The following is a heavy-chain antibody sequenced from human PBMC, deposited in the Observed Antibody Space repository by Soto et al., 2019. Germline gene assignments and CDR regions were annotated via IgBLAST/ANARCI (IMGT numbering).Heavy chain of an antibody. D-gene: IGHD3-22*01. J-gene: IGHJ4*02. CDR2: ISAYNGNT. V-gene: IGHV1-18*01. CDR1: GYTFTSYG. CDR3: ARGNGSRRDSVVVITSWDY. Sequence: QVQLVQSGAEVKKPGASVKVSCKASGYTFTSYGISWVRQAPGRGLEWMGWISAYNGNTNYAQKLQGRVTMTTDTSTSPAYMELRSLRSDDTAVYYCARGNGSRRDSVVVITSWDYWGQGTLVTVSS.